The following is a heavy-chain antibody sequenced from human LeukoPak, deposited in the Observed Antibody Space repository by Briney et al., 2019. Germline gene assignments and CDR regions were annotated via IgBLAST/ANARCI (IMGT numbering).Heavy chain of an antibody. CDR3: ARAVWFGEFETDAFDI. D-gene: IGHD3-10*01. J-gene: IGHJ3*02. Sequence: PSETLSLTCTVSGFSISSYYWSWIRQPAGKGLEWIGRIYTSGSTNYNPSLKSRVTMSVDTSKNQFSLKLSSVTAADTAVYYCARAVWFGEFETDAFDIWGQGTMVTVSS. CDR2: IYTSGST. CDR1: GFSISSYY. V-gene: IGHV4-4*07.